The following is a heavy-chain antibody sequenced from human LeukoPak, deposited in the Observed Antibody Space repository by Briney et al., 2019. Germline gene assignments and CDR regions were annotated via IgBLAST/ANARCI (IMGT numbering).Heavy chain of an antibody. CDR1: GFAFSSYA. Sequence: PGGSLRLSCAASGFAFSSYAMHWVRQVPGKGLEWVAVIWCDARSKFHADSVKGRFTISRDNLKNTLYLQMNSLRAEDTGVYYCAKDHYWSIDYWGRGTLVTVSS. CDR2: IWCDARSK. D-gene: IGHD3-3*01. J-gene: IGHJ4*02. V-gene: IGHV3-33*06. CDR3: AKDHYWSIDY.